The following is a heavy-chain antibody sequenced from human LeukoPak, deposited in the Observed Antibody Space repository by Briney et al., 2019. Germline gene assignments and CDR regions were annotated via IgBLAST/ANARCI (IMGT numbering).Heavy chain of an antibody. CDR2: IFYSGST. V-gene: IGHV4-39*07. J-gene: IGHJ4*02. Sequence: PSETLSLTCTVSSGSISTSNYYWGRVRQPPGKALEWIGNIFYSGSTYYSPSLKSRVTISLDTSRNQFSLKLNSVTAADTAIYYCTSNGWYSLDNWGQGTLVTVSS. CDR3: TSNGWYSLDN. D-gene: IGHD6-19*01. CDR1: SGSISTSNYY.